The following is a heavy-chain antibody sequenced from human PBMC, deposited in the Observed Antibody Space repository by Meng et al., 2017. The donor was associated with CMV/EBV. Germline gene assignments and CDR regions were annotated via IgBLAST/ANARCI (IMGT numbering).Heavy chain of an antibody. CDR1: GYTFTSYV. V-gene: IGHV1-18*01. D-gene: IGHD2-21*01. CDR3: ARDDKAYCGGDCSPVTYYYYYGMDV. CDR2: ISAYNGNT. J-gene: IGHJ6*02. Sequence: ASVKVSCKASGYTFTSYVISWVRQAPGQGLEWMGWISAYNGNTNYSQKLQGRVTMTTDTSTSTAYMELRSLRSDDTAVYYCARDDKAYCGGDCSPVTYYYYYGMDVWGQGTTVTVSS.